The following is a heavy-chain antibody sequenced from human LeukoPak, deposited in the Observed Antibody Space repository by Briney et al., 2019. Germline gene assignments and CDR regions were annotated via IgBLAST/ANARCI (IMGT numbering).Heavy chain of an antibody. J-gene: IGHJ4*02. CDR3: ARDLRDDSSGYYGGWYFDY. V-gene: IGHV4-39*07. Sequence: SETLSLTCTVSGGSISSSSYYWGWIRQPPGKGLEWIGSIYYSGSTYYNPSLKSRVTISVDTSKNQFSLKLSSVTAADTAVYYCARDLRDDSSGYYGGWYFDYWGQGTLVTVFS. CDR1: GGSISSSSYY. CDR2: IYYSGST. D-gene: IGHD3-22*01.